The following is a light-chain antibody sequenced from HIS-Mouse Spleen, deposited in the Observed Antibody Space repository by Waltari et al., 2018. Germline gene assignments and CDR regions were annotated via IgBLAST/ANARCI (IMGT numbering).Light chain of an antibody. J-gene: IGLJ2*01. Sequence: SYELTQPPSVSVSPGQTARITCSGDALPKKYASWYQQKSGQAPVLVIYEDSKRPAGIPERFSGSRSGTMATLTISGAQVEDEADYYCYSTDSSGNHRVFGGGTKLTVL. CDR3: YSTDSSGNHRV. CDR2: EDS. V-gene: IGLV3-10*01. CDR1: ALPKKY.